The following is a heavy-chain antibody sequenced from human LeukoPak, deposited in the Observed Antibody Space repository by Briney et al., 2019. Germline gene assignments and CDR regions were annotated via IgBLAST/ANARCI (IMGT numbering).Heavy chain of an antibody. J-gene: IGHJ4*02. CDR3: TTAYHSSGNN. CDR1: GFTFSILW. Sequence: GGLLRLSCAASGFTFSILWMSWVRQAPGKGLEWVANIKQDGSAKYYVDSVKGRFTISRDNARNSLYLEMNNLRAEDTAIYYCTTAYHSSGNNWGQGTRVTVTA. D-gene: IGHD3-22*01. V-gene: IGHV3-7*01. CDR2: IKQDGSAK.